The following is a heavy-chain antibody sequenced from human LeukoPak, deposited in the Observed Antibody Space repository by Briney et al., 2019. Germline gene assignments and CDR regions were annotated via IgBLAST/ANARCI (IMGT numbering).Heavy chain of an antibody. Sequence: PSETLSLTCIVSGYSITAGYDWGWIRQAPGKGLEWIASIHHTGVTYYDSSLKSRATTSVDTSKNQFSLRLTPVTAADTAIYYCVRDYGPGPLEVWGKGLKVIVSS. V-gene: IGHV4-38-2*02. CDR1: GYSITAGYD. CDR2: IHHTGVT. D-gene: IGHD2-8*02. J-gene: IGHJ6*04. CDR3: VRDYGPGPLEV.